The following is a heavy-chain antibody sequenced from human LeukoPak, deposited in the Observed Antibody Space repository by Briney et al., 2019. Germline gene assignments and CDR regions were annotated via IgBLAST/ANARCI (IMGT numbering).Heavy chain of an antibody. CDR3: AREPIHSGWQYYFDY. CDR2: VSHSGNT. V-gene: IGHV4-39*02. J-gene: IGHJ4*02. D-gene: IGHD6-19*01. Sequence: PSETLSLTCSVSGDSISSSGFYWGWIRQPPGKGLEWIGSVSHSGNTYYNPSLKSRVTISLDTSKNQFSLKLSSVTAADTAMYFCAREPIHSGWQYYFDYWGQGTLVTVSS. CDR1: GDSISSSGFY.